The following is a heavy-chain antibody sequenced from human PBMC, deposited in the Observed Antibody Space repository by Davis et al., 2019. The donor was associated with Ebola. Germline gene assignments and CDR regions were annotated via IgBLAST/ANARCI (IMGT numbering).Heavy chain of an antibody. V-gene: IGHV5-51*01. CDR3: ARAIGGSYADY. D-gene: IGHD1-26*01. CDR2: IYPGDSDT. CDR1: GYSFTSYW. J-gene: IGHJ4*02. Sequence: GGSLRLSCKGSGYSFTSYWIGWVRQMPGKGLEWIGIIYPGDSDTRYSPSFQGQVTISADKSISTAYLQWSSLKASDTAMYYCARAIGGSYADYWGQGTLVTVSS.